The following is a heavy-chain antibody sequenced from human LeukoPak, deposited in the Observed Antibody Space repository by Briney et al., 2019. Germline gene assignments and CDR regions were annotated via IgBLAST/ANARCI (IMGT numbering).Heavy chain of an antibody. CDR1: AASFGGLY. Sequence: SETRSPTSPVYAASFGGLYWSWISHLQGNWLEWIGEINHSGSTNYNPSLKSRVPISVDTSKNQFSLKLSPVTAADTAVYYCARGKMATTRPLDYWGQGTLVTVSS. CDR2: INHSGST. D-gene: IGHD5-24*01. J-gene: IGHJ4*02. CDR3: ARGKMATTRPLDY. V-gene: IGHV4-34*01.